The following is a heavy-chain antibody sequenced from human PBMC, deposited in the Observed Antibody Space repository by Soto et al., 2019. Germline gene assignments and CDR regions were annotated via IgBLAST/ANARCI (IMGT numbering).Heavy chain of an antibody. D-gene: IGHD3-22*01. V-gene: IGHV4-39*01. CDR3: ARLEGSYYYDSSGYSLDY. J-gene: IGHJ4*02. CDR1: GGSISSSSYY. CDR2: IYYSGST. Sequence: SETLSLTCTVSGGSISSSSYYWGWIRQPPGKGLEWIGSIYYSGSTYYNPSLKSRVNISVDTSKNQFYLKLSSVTAADTALYYCARLEGSYYYDSSGYSLDYWGQGTLVTVSS.